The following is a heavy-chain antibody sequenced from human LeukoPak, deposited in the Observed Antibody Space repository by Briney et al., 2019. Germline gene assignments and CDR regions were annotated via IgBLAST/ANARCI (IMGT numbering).Heavy chain of an antibody. D-gene: IGHD6-6*01. Sequence: SETLSLTCTVSGGSISSGDYYWSWIRQPPGKGLEYIGYIYYSGSTYYNPSLKSRITISVDTSKNQFSLKLSSVTAADTAVYYCARGSWSSSIDYWGQGTLVTVSS. CDR2: IYYSGST. J-gene: IGHJ4*02. CDR3: ARGSWSSSIDY. V-gene: IGHV4-30-4*01. CDR1: GGSISSGDYY.